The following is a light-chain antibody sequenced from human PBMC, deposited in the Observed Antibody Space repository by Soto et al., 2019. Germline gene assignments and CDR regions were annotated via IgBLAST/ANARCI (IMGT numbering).Light chain of an antibody. CDR1: QGISSR. J-gene: IGKJ4*01. CDR3: QQSNSFPLT. V-gene: IGKV1-12*01. CDR2: SAS. Sequence: DLQMTQSPSSVSASVGDRVTITCRASQGISSRLAWYQQKPGKAPNLLIYSASSLQSEVPSRFSGSGSETDFTLTIGSLQPEDFATYYCQQSNSFPLTFGGGTKVEIK.